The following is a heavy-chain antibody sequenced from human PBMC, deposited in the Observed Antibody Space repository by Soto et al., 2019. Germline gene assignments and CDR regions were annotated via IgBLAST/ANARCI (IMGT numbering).Heavy chain of an antibody. CDR2: IIPILGIA. CDR3: ARDRYCSGGSCPPDAFDI. Sequence: QVQLVQSGAEVKKPGSSVKVSCKASGGTFSSYTISWVRQAPGQGLEWMGRIIPILGIANYAKKFQGRVTITADKSTSTAYMELSSLRSEDTAVYYCARDRYCSGGSCPPDAFDIWGQGTMVTVSS. V-gene: IGHV1-69*08. J-gene: IGHJ3*02. D-gene: IGHD2-15*01. CDR1: GGTFSSYT.